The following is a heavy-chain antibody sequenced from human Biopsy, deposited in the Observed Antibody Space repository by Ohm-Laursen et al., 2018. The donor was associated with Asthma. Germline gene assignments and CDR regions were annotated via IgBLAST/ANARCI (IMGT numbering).Heavy chain of an antibody. Sequence: ATVKISCKASGYTFIGCHIHWMRQAPRQGLEWMGRINPNSGGTNYAQKFQGRVTMTRDTSISTAYMEVSRLRSDDTAVYYCARGQKSAGDRWFDPWGQGTLVTVSS. CDR2: INPNSGGT. D-gene: IGHD6-13*01. CDR3: ARGQKSAGDRWFDP. CDR1: GYTFIGCH. J-gene: IGHJ5*02. V-gene: IGHV1-2*06.